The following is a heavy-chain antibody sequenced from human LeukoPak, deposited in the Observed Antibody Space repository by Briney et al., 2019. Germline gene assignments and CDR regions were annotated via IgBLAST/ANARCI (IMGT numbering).Heavy chain of an antibody. CDR1: GFTFSAFW. Sequence: GGSLRLSCAASGFTFSAFWMHWVRQAPGKGLEWVSAISGGGRTTFYADSVKGRFTISRDDSKNTLYLQMNSLRAEDTAIYYCAYRLYGYGAFDIWGQGTVVTVSS. J-gene: IGHJ3*02. CDR3: AYRLYGYGAFDI. V-gene: IGHV3-23*01. CDR2: ISGGGRTT. D-gene: IGHD5-18*01.